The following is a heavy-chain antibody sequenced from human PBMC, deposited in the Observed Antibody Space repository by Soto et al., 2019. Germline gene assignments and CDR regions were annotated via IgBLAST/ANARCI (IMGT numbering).Heavy chain of an antibody. V-gene: IGHV2-5*02. Sequence: QITLKESGPTLVKPTQTLTLTCAFSGFSLTTVGVGVGWIRQPPGKALEWLALIYWDDDKRYSPSLKTRLSITKDTSKNQGVLMMTNMDPVDTGTYYCAHRRAFIGVVYGMDVWGQGTTVTVSS. CDR3: AHRRAFIGVVYGMDV. CDR1: GFSLTTVGVG. D-gene: IGHD3-3*01. J-gene: IGHJ6*02. CDR2: IYWDDDK.